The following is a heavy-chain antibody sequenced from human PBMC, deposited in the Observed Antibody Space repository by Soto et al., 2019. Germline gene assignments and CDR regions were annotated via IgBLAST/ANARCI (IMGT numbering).Heavy chain of an antibody. V-gene: IGHV1-46*01. CDR1: GYTFTSYY. CDR2: INPSGGST. CDR3: ARGYCSGGSCYPKEGYFDY. J-gene: IGHJ4*02. D-gene: IGHD2-15*01. Sequence: ASVKVSCKASGYTFTSYYMHWVRQAPGQGLEWMGIINPSGGSTSYAQKFQGRVTMTRDTSTSTVYMELSSLRSEDTAVYYCARGYCSGGSCYPKEGYFDYWGQGTLVTVSS.